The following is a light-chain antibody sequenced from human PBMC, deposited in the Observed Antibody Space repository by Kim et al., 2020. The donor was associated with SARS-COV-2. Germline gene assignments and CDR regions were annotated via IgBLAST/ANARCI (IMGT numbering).Light chain of an antibody. V-gene: IGKV1-27*01. J-gene: IGKJ1*01. CDR1: QGISSY. CDR3: QKSNSTPRT. CDR2: GAS. Sequence: AVVGDRVTITCRASQGISSYLAWYQQKPGKVPNLLIYGASTLQSGVPSRFSGSGSGTDFTLTISSLQPEDVATYFCQKSNSTPRTFGQGTKVDIK.